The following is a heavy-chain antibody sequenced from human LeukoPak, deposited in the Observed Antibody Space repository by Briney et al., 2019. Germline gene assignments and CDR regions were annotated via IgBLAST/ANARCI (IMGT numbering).Heavy chain of an antibody. CDR3: ARCSAVVGSRGWFDP. CDR2: INPNSGGT. V-gene: IGHV1-2*04. D-gene: IGHD6-13*01. Sequence: ASVKVSCKASGYTFTGYYMHWVRQAPGQGLEWMGWINPNSGGTNYAQKFQGWVTMTRDTSISTAYMELSRLRSDDTAVYYCARCSAVVGSRGWFDPWGQGTLVTVSS. CDR1: GYTFTGYY. J-gene: IGHJ5*02.